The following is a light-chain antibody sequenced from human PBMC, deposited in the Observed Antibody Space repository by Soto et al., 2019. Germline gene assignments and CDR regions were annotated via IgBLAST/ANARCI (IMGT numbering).Light chain of an antibody. CDR3: QQYNSYSVT. Sequence: DIQMTQSPSTLSASVGDRVTITCRASQSISICLAWYQQKPGKAPKLLIYDDSSLESGVPSRFSGSGSGTECTLSISSLQPDDFATYYCQQYNSYSVTFGQGTNVQI. CDR2: DDS. J-gene: IGKJ1*01. CDR1: QSISIC. V-gene: IGKV1-5*01.